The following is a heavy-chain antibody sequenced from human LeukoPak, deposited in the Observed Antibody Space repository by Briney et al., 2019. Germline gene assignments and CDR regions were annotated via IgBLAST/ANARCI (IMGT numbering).Heavy chain of an antibody. CDR1: GASVSSNTW. J-gene: IGHJ4*02. V-gene: IGHV4-4*02. CDR3: ARDVSWSGYYEGYFDY. Sequence: SETLSLTCAVSGASVSSNTWWSWVRQPPGKGLEWIGEIFHNGDTNYNPSLKSRVSISIDESKNQITLMVGSVTAADTAIYYCARDVSWSGYYEGYFDYWGQGTLVTVSS. CDR2: IFHNGDT. D-gene: IGHD3-3*01.